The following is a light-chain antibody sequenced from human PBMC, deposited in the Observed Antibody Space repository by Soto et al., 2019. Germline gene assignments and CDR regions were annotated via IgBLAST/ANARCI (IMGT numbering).Light chain of an antibody. CDR3: QQFYNYPLT. CDR2: DAS. J-gene: IGKJ4*01. V-gene: IGKV1D-13*01. Sequence: ATQLTQSPSSLSASVRDRVTITCRASQGISSALAWYQHKPGKAPKLLIYDASSLESGVPSRFSGSGSGTDFTLTISSLQPEDFATYYCQQFYNYPLTFGGGTKVDIK. CDR1: QGISSA.